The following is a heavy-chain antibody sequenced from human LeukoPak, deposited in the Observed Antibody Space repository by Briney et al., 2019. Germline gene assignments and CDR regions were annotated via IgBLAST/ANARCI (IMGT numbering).Heavy chain of an antibody. J-gene: IGHJ4*02. CDR2: IYYSGST. Sequence: PSETLSLTCTVSGGSINNYYWSWIRQPPGKGLEWLGYIYYSGSTNYNPSLKSRVTISVDTSKNQFSLKLSSVTAADTAVYYCARIDSSGWEAFDYWGQGTLVTVSS. CDR3: ARIDSSGWEAFDY. D-gene: IGHD6-19*01. CDR1: GGSINNYY. V-gene: IGHV4-59*01.